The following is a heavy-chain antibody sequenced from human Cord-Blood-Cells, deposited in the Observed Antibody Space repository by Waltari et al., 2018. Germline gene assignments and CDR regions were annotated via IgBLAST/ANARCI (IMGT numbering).Heavy chain of an antibody. CDR2: IYYSGST. CDR1: GGSISSYY. D-gene: IGHD3-10*01. J-gene: IGHJ3*02. CDR3: ARGLYYYGSGSYYNGAGAFDI. Sequence: QVQLQESGPGLVKPSETLSLTCTVSGGSISSYYCSWIRQPPGKGLGLTGYIYYSGSTNYNPSLKSRVTISVDTSKNQFSLKLSSVTAADTAVYYCARGLYYYGSGSYYNGAGAFDIWGQGTMVTVSS. V-gene: IGHV4-59*01.